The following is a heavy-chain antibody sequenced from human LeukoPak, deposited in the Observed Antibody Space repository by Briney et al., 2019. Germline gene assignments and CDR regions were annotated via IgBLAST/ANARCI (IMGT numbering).Heavy chain of an antibody. J-gene: IGHJ3*02. V-gene: IGHV3-53*01. D-gene: IGHD3-22*01. Sequence: GGSLRLSCAASGFTVRSNHMTWVRQAPGKGLEWVSGIYAGGSIYYADSVKGRSTISRDNSNNTVYLQVNSLRAEDTAVYYCARGNSDRSGRVDAFGIWGQGTMVTVSS. CDR1: GFTVRSNH. CDR2: IYAGGSI. CDR3: ARGNSDRSGRVDAFGI.